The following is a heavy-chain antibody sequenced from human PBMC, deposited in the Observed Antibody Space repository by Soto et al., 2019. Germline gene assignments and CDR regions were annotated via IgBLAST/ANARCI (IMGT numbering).Heavy chain of an antibody. CDR2: IDGTGDPT. J-gene: IGHJ4*02. CDR1: GFTFSNYA. D-gene: IGHD1-1*01. V-gene: IGHV3-23*01. Sequence: EVQLSESGGGLVQPGGSLRLSCAASGFTFSNYAMGWVRQTPGKGLEWVSAIDGTGDPTYYAGSVKGRFTISRDNSKSTLYLQMNSLRAEDTAIYFCARRQWERSGPFDYWGQGILVTVSS. CDR3: ARRQWERSGPFDY.